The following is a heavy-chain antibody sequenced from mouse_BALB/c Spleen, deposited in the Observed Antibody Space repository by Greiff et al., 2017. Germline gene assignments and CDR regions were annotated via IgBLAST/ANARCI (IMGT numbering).Heavy chain of an antibody. CDR1: GFTFSSYT. J-gene: IGHJ3*01. D-gene: IGHD2-1*01. CDR3: ARHPYGNYEAWFAY. CDR2: ISNGGGST. Sequence: EVKLMESGGGLVQPGGSLKLSCAASGFTFSSYTMSWVRQTPEKRLEWVAYISNGGGSTYYPDTVKGRFTISRDNAKNTLYLQMSSLKSEDTAMYYCARHPYGNYEAWFAYWGQGTLVTVSA. V-gene: IGHV5-12-2*01.